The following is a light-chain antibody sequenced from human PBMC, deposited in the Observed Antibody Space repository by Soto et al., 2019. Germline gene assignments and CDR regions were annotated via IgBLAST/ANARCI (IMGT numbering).Light chain of an antibody. CDR2: WAS. V-gene: IGKV4-1*01. CDR3: QQYFSTPLT. J-gene: IGKJ3*01. Sequence: DFVMTQSPDSLAVSLGERATINCKSSQNVLYSSNNKNYLAWYQQKPRQPPKLLIYWASTRNSGVPDRFSGSGSGTDLTLTISSLQAEDVAVYYCQQYFSTPLTFGPGTKVDI. CDR1: QNVLYSSNNKNY.